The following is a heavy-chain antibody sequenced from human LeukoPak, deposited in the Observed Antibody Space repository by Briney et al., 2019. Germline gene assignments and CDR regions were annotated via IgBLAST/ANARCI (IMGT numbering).Heavy chain of an antibody. CDR3: ARGLKRYYYGSGSYYYYGMDV. CDR1: GGSFSGYY. V-gene: IGHV4-34*01. D-gene: IGHD3-10*01. CDR2: INRSGST. J-gene: IGHJ6*02. Sequence: KPSETLSLTCAVYGGSFSGYYWSWIRQPPGKGLEWIGEINRSGSTNYNPSLKSRVTISVDTSKNQFSLKLSSVTAADTAVYYCARGLKRYYYGSGSYYYYGMDVWGQGTTVTVSS.